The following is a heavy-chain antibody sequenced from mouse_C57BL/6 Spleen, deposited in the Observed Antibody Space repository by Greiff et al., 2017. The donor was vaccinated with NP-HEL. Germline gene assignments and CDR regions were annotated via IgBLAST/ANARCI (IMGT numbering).Heavy chain of an antibody. CDR1: GFTFSDYY. J-gene: IGHJ2*01. CDR2: INYDGSST. D-gene: IGHD3-3*01. CDR3: AREGREGDFDY. V-gene: IGHV5-16*01. Sequence: EVQLVESEGGLVQPGSSMKLSCTASGFTFSDYYMAWVRQVPEKGLEWVANINYDGSSTYYLDSLKSRFIISRDNAKNILYLQMSSLKSEDTATYYCAREGREGDFDYWGQGTTLTVSS.